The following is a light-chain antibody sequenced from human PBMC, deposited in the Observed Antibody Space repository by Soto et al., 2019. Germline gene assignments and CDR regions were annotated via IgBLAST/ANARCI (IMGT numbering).Light chain of an antibody. CDR2: EVT. J-gene: IGLJ2*01. V-gene: IGLV2-14*01. CDR3: SSYTFSYTVI. Sequence: QSVLTQPASVSGSPGKSITISCIGTSSDIGSYDHVSWYQQHAGKAPKGMIYEVTNRPSGVPNRFCGSKSGNTSSLTISGLQAEEEGDYYCSSYTFSYTVIFGGRTTVTVL. CDR1: SSDIGSYDH.